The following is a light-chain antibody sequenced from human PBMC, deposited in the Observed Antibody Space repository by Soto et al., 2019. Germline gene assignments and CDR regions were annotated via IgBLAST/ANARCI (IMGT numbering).Light chain of an antibody. Sequence: DIQMTQSPPSVSASVGDRVTITCRASQDVGKWLAWYQQKPGKAPKLLIYAASSLQSGVPSRFSGSGSGTDFTLTISSLQPEDFATYYCQQSYSTPITFGQGTRLDIK. CDR3: QQSYSTPIT. V-gene: IGKV1-12*01. CDR1: QDVGKW. CDR2: AAS. J-gene: IGKJ5*01.